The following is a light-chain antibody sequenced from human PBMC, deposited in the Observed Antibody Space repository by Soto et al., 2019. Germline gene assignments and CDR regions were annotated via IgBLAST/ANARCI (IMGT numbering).Light chain of an antibody. CDR3: KQRSFWPRT. CDR2: DAS. V-gene: IGKV3-11*01. Sequence: EIVLTQSPATLSLSPGERATLSCSASQSVSSYLAWYQQKPGQAPSLVIYDASYRATGIPARFSGSGSGTDFTLTISSLEPEDFALYYCKQRSFWPRTFGQGTKVEIK. CDR1: QSVSSY. J-gene: IGKJ1*01.